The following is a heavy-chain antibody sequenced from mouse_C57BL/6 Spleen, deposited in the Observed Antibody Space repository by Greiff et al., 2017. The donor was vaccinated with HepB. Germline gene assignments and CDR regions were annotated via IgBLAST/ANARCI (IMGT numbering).Heavy chain of an antibody. CDR2: IDPEDGDT. CDR3: TSYYYGSSYYAMDY. CDR1: GFNIKDYY. Sequence: EVQGVESGAELVRPGASVKLSCTASGFNIKDYYMHWVKQRPEQGLEWIGRIDPEDGDTEYAPKFQGKATMTADTSSNTAYLQLSSLTSEDTAVYYCTSYYYGSSYYAMDYWGQGTSVTVSS. V-gene: IGHV14-1*01. D-gene: IGHD1-1*01. J-gene: IGHJ4*01.